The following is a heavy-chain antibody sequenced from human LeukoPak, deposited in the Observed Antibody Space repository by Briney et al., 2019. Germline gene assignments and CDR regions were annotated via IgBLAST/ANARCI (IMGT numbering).Heavy chain of an antibody. Sequence: GGSLRLSCAASGFTFSSYWMHWVRQAPGKGLVWVSRINSDGSSITYADSVKGRFTISRDNAKNTLYLQMNSLRVEDTAVYYCAREGRVSGYDFDCWGQGTLVTVYS. V-gene: IGHV3-74*03. CDR3: AREGRVSGYDFDC. D-gene: IGHD5-12*01. J-gene: IGHJ4*02. CDR1: GFTFSSYW. CDR2: INSDGSSI.